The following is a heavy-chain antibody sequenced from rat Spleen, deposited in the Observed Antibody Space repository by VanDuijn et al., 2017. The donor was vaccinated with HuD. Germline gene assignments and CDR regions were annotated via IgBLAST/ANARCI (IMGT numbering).Heavy chain of an antibody. CDR1: GFTFSDYY. Sequence: EVQLVESGGGLVQPGRSMKLSCAASGFTFSDYYMAWVRQAPTKGLEWVATISSDGRRNYYRDSVKGRFTISRDNAKRTLFLQMDSLRSDDTATYYCARHSYGSYGWFAYWGQGTLVTVSS. V-gene: IGHV5-7*01. D-gene: IGHD1-3*01. CDR2: ISSDGRRN. CDR3: ARHSYGSYGWFAY. J-gene: IGHJ3*01.